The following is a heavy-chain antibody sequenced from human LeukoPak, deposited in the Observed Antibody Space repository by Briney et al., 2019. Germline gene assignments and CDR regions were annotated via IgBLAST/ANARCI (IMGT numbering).Heavy chain of an antibody. J-gene: IGHJ5*02. D-gene: IGHD2-2*01. CDR2: ILYDGSNE. V-gene: IGHV3-30*02. Sequence: GGSLRLSCAASGFTFNSYAMTWVRQAPGKGLGWVTFILYDGSNEYYADSVKGRFTISRDNSKNTLYLQMNSLRAEDTAVYYCAKLTNSWFDPWGQGTLVAVSS. CDR3: AKLTNSWFDP. CDR1: GFTFNSYA.